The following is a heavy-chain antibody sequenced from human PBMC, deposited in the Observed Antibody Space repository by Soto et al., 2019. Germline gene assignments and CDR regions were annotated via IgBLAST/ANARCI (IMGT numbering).Heavy chain of an antibody. CDR3: AKARRKVVVAAPFDY. V-gene: IGHV3-30*18. CDR2: ISYDGSNK. CDR1: GFTFSSYG. D-gene: IGHD2-15*01. Sequence: QVQLVESGGGVVQPGRSLRLSCAASGFTFSSYGMHWVRQAPGKGLEWVAVISYDGSNKYYADSVKGRFTISRDNSKNTLYLHRNSMRAEATAVYYCAKARRKVVVAAPFDYWGQGTLVTVSS. J-gene: IGHJ4*02.